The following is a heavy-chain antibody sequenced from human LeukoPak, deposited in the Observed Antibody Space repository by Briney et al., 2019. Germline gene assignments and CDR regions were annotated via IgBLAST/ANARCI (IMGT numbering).Heavy chain of an antibody. Sequence: PSETLSLTCAVYGGSFSGYYWSWIRQPPGKGLEWIGEINHSGSTNYNPSLKSRVTISVDTSKNQFSLKLSSVTAADTAVYYCAAPTPHGPVATIYRAVEPHAFDIWGQGTMVTVSS. J-gene: IGHJ3*02. V-gene: IGHV4-34*01. CDR1: GGSFSGYY. CDR2: INHSGST. D-gene: IGHD5-12*01. CDR3: AAPTPHGPVATIYRAVEPHAFDI.